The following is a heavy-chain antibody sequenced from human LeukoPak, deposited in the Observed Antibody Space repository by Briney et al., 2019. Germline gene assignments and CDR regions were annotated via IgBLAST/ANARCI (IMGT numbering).Heavy chain of an antibody. CDR2: ISAYNGNT. D-gene: IGHD2-21*02. J-gene: IGHJ4*02. V-gene: IGHV1-18*01. CDR1: GYTFTSYA. Sequence: ASVKVSCKASGYTFTSYAMHWVRQAPGQRLEWMGWISAYNGNTNYAQKLQGRVTMTTDTSTSTAYMELRSLRSDDTAVYYCAILAYCGGDCYSSYFDYWGQGTLVTVSS. CDR3: AILAYCGGDCYSSYFDY.